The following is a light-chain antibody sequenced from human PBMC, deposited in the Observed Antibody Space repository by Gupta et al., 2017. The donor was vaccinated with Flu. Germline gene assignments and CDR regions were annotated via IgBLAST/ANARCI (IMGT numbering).Light chain of an antibody. CDR1: NSNIGTNS. Sequence: SNSNIGTNSVSWYQQFPGMAPKLLIHRNTQRPSGVPDRFSGSRSGTSASLAISGLRSDDESVYHCAAWDDSLRAVVFGGGTKLTVL. CDR3: AAWDDSLRAVV. CDR2: RNT. V-gene: IGLV1-47*01. J-gene: IGLJ2*01.